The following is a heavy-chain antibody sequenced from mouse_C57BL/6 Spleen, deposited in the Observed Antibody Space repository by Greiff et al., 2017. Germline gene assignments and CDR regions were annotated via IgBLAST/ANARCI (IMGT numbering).Heavy chain of an antibody. Sequence: VQLQQSDAELVKPGASVKISCKVSGYTFTDHTIHWMKQRPDQGLEWIGYIYPRDGSTNYNEKFKGKATLTADKSSSTAYMQLNSLTSEDSAVYFCARLELLPSWFAYWGQGTLVTVSA. CDR3: ARLELLPSWFAY. CDR2: IYPRDGST. CDR1: GYTFTDHT. D-gene: IGHD1-1*01. J-gene: IGHJ3*01. V-gene: IGHV1-78*01.